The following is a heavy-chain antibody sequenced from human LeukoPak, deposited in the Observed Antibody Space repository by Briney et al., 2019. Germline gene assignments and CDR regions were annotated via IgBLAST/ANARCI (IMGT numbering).Heavy chain of an antibody. CDR1: GFTFSSYA. V-gene: IGHV3-23*01. D-gene: IGHD3-3*01. CDR2: ISDSGDST. Sequence: LSGGSLRLSCAASGFTFSSYAMNWVRQAPGKGLEWVSTISDSGDSTSYADSVKGRFTISRDNSKHTLYLQMNSLRTEDTAVYHCARVAGHDNVWRYGYPSPRIGNQPFDPWGQGTLVTVSS. CDR3: ARVAGHDNVWRYGYPSPRIGNQPFDP. J-gene: IGHJ5*02.